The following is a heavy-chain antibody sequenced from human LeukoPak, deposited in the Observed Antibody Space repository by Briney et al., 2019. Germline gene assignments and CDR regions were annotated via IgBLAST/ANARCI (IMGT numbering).Heavy chain of an antibody. J-gene: IGHJ4*02. CDR3: ARSIAEAALVDY. CDR1: GFTFSSYA. V-gene: IGHV3-30*02. CDR2: IRYDGSNK. Sequence: GGSLRLSCAASGFTFSSYAMHWVRQAPGKGLEWVAFIRYDGSNKYYADSVKGRFTISRDNSKNTLYLQMNSLRAEDTAVYYCARSIAEAALVDYWGQGTLVTVSS. D-gene: IGHD6-13*01.